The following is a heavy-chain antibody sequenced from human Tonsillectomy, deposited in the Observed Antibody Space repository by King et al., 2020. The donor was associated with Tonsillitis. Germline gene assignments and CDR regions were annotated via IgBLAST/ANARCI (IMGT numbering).Heavy chain of an antibody. Sequence: VQLVESGGGLVQPGGSLRLSCAASGFTFSRYWMTWVRQAPGKGLEWVANIRQDGSEKYYVDSVKGRFTVSSDNAKNSLFLQMDSLRAEDTAVYYCATDTYGSFDYWGQGTLVTVSS. CDR3: ATDTYGSFDY. D-gene: IGHD3-10*01. CDR1: GFTFSRYW. V-gene: IGHV3-7*03. J-gene: IGHJ4*02. CDR2: IRQDGSEK.